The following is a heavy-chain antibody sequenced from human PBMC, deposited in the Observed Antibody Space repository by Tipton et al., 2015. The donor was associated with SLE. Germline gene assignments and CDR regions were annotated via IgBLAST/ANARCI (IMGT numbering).Heavy chain of an antibody. J-gene: IGHJ4*02. Sequence: TLSLTCTVSGGSISSGGYYWSWIRQHPGKGLEWIGYIYYSGSTNYNPSLKSRVTISVDTSKNQFSLKLSSVTAADTAVYYCARHYGSRYFDYWGQGTLVTVSS. V-gene: IGHV4-31*03. CDR3: ARHYGSRYFDY. CDR2: IYYSGST. CDR1: GGSISSGGYY. D-gene: IGHD1-26*01.